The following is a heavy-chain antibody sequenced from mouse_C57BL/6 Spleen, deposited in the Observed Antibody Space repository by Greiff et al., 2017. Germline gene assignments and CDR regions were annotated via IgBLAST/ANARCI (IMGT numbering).Heavy chain of an antibody. Sequence: QVQLQQPGAELVKPGASVKLSCKASGYTFTSYWMQWVKQRPGQGLEWIGEIDPSDSYTNYNQKFKGKATLTVDTSSSTAYMQLSSLTSEDSAFYYGARNGNYEFAYWGQGTLVTVSA. CDR2: IDPSDSYT. D-gene: IGHD2-1*01. CDR1: GYTFTSYW. CDR3: ARNGNYEFAY. V-gene: IGHV1-50*01. J-gene: IGHJ3*01.